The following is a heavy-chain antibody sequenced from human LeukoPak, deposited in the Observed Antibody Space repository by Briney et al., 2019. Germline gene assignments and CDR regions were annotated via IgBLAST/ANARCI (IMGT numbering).Heavy chain of an antibody. CDR3: ARDAAYDTGGHYYPAAFDI. CDR2: INPSGGST. J-gene: IGHJ3*02. D-gene: IGHD3-22*01. V-gene: IGHV1-46*01. CDR1: GYTFTSYY. Sequence: GASVKVSCKASGYTFTSYYMHWVRQAPGQGLEWMGIINPSGGSTSYAQKFQGRVTMTRDMSTSTVYMELSSLRSEDTAVYYCARDAAYDTGGHYYPAAFDIWGQGTMVTVSS.